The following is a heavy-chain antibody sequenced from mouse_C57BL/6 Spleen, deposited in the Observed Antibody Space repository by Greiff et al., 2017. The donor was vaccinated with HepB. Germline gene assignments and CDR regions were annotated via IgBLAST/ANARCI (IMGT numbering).Heavy chain of an antibody. J-gene: IGHJ4*01. CDR3: ARGSYGNYFMDY. Sequence: EVQLQQSGPGLVKPSQSLSLTCSVTGYSITSGYYWNWIRQFPGNKLEWMGYISYDGSNNYNPSLKNRISITRDTSKNQFFLKLNSVTTEDTATYYCARGSYGNYFMDYWGQGTSVTVSS. D-gene: IGHD2-1*01. V-gene: IGHV3-6*01. CDR1: GYSITSGYY. CDR2: ISYDGSN.